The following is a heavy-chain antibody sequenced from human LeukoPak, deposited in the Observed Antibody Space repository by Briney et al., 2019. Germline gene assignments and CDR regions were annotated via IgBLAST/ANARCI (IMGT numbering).Heavy chain of an antibody. CDR1: GGSISGFY. J-gene: IGHJ6*03. CDR2: IYYSGST. CDR3: ARLSRIAAAGSYSYHSMDV. V-gene: IGHV4-59*08. D-gene: IGHD6-13*01. Sequence: SETLSLTCAVSGGSISGFYWSWIRQPPGKGLEWIGFIYYSGSTNYNPSLKSRLSISVDTSKNQFSLKLSSVTAADTAVYYCARLSRIAAAGSYSYHSMDVWGQGTTVTDSS.